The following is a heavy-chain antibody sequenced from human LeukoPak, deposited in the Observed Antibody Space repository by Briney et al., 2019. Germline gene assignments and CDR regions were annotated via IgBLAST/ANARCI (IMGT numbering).Heavy chain of an antibody. CDR2: IYTSGST. CDR1: GGSISSGSYY. D-gene: IGHD6-13*01. V-gene: IGHV4-61*02. J-gene: IGHJ4*02. Sequence: PSETLSLTCTVSGGSISSGSYYWSWIRQPAGKGLEWIGRIYTSGSTIYNPSLKSRVTISVDTSKNQFSLKLSSVTAADTAVYYCARVRGIAAAGVLYFDYWGQGTLVTVSS. CDR3: ARVRGIAAAGVLYFDY.